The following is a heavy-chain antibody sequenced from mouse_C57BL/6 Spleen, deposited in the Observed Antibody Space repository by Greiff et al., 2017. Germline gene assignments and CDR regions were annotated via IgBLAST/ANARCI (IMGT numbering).Heavy chain of an antibody. CDR2: INPGSGGT. CDR3: AREGNSRAY. Sequence: QVQLQQSGAELVRPGTSVKVSCKASGYAFTNYLIEWVKQRPGQGLEWIGVINPGSGGTNYNEKFKGKATLTADKSSSTAYMQLSSLTSEDSAVYFCAREGNSRAYWGQGTLVTVSA. CDR1: GYAFTNYL. D-gene: IGHD2-1*01. J-gene: IGHJ3*01. V-gene: IGHV1-54*01.